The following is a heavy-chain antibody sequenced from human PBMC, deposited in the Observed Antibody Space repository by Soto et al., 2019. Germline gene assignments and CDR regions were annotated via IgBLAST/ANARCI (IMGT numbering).Heavy chain of an antibody. CDR2: IKQDGSEK. CDR1: GFTFSRYW. CDR3: ARVIWPTYCGGDCYSGPGYGMDV. D-gene: IGHD2-21*02. J-gene: IGHJ6*02. Sequence: QPGGSLRLSCAASGFTFSRYWMSWVRQAPGKGLEWVANIKQDGSEKYYVDSVKGRFTISRDNAKNSMYLQMNSLRAEDTAVYYCARVIWPTYCGGDCYSGPGYGMDVWGQGTTVTVSS. V-gene: IGHV3-7*01.